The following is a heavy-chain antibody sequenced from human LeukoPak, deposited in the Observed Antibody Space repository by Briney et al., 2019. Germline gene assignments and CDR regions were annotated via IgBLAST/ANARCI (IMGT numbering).Heavy chain of an antibody. CDR3: ARGGGYSSGWYDTYFDY. D-gene: IGHD6-19*01. J-gene: IGHJ4*02. CDR2: INPSGGST. Sequence: ASVKVSCKAFGYTFTSNYMHWVRQAPGQGLEWMGWINPSGGSTSYAQKFQGRVTMTRDMSTSTVYMELSSLRSEDTAVYYCARGGGYSSGWYDTYFDYWGQGTLVTVSS. V-gene: IGHV1-46*01. CDR1: GYTFTSNY.